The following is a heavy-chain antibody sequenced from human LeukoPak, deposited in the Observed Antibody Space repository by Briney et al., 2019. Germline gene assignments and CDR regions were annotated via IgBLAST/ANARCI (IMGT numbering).Heavy chain of an antibody. V-gene: IGHV4-61*02. Sequence: PSETLSLTCTVSGGSISSGSYYWSWIRQPAGKGLEWIGRIYTSGSTNYNPSLKSRVTISVDMSKNQFSLKLSSVTAADTAVYYCARDLGDDSDYYYYGMDVWGQGTTVTVSS. CDR3: ARDLGDDSDYYYYGMDV. J-gene: IGHJ6*02. D-gene: IGHD3-10*01. CDR2: IYTSGST. CDR1: GGSISSGSYY.